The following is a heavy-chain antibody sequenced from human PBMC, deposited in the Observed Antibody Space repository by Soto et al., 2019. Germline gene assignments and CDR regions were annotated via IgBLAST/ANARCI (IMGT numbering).Heavy chain of an antibody. CDR1: GGSISSGGYY. CDR3: AREGYWTPVTTGLSD. J-gene: IGHJ4*02. V-gene: IGHV4-31*03. Sequence: QVQLQESGPGLVKPSQTLSLTCTVSGGSISSGGYYWSWIRQHPGKGLEWIGYIYYSGSTYYNPSPKSRVTIXXDXSXXQFSRKLSSVTAADTAVYYCAREGYWTPVTTGLSDWGQGTLVTVSS. CDR2: IYYSGST. D-gene: IGHD4-17*01.